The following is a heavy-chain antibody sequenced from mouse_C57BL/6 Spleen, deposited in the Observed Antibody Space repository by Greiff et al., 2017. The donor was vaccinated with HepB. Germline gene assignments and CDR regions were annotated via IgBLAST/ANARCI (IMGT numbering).Heavy chain of an antibody. J-gene: IGHJ3*01. CDR3: ARDYGSSYGWFAY. CDR2: IDPSDSET. V-gene: IGHV1-52*01. CDR1: GYTFTSYW. D-gene: IGHD1-1*01. Sequence: QVLLQQSGAELVRPGSSVKLSCKASGYTFTSYWMHWVKQRPIQGLEWIGNIDPSDSETHYNQKFKDKATLTVDKSSSTAYMQLSSLTSEDSAVYYCARDYGSSYGWFAYWGQGTLVTVSA.